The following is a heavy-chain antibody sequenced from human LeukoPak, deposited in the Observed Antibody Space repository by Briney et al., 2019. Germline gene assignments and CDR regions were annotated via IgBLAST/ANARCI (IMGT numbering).Heavy chain of an antibody. CDR2: ISGSGGST. CDR3: AKEGGYTYGPLDY. J-gene: IGHJ4*02. V-gene: IGHV3-23*01. D-gene: IGHD5-18*01. Sequence: PGGSLRLSCAASGFTFSSYAMSWVRQAPGKGLEWVSAISGSGGSTYFADPVKGRFTISRDNSKNTLYLQMSSLRAEDTAVYYCAKEGGYTYGPLDYWGQGTLVTVSS. CDR1: GFTFSSYA.